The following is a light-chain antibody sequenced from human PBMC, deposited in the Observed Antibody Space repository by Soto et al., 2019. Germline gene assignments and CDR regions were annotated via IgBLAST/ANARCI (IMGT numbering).Light chain of an antibody. CDR1: SSNIGSNT. V-gene: IGLV1-44*01. Sequence: VLTQPPSASWTPGQRVTISCSVSSSNIGSNTVNWYQQLPGTAPKLLIHSNNQRPSGVPDRFSGSKSGTSASLAISGLQSEDEADYYCAAWDDSLNGLYVFGTGTKVTVL. CDR3: AAWDDSLNGLYV. J-gene: IGLJ1*01. CDR2: SNN.